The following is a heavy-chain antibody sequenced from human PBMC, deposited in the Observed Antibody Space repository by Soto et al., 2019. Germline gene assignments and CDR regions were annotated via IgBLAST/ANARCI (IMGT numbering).Heavy chain of an antibody. J-gene: IGHJ4*02. D-gene: IGHD4-17*01. CDR2: IIPILGIA. V-gene: IGHV1-69*02. CDR1: GGTFSSYT. Sequence: GASVKVSCKASGGTFSSYTISWVRQAPGQGLEWMGRIIPILGIANYAQKFQGRVTITADKSTSTAYMELSSLRSEDTAVYYCARAGYGGKGGYYFDYWGQGTLVTVSS. CDR3: ARAGYGGKGGYYFDY.